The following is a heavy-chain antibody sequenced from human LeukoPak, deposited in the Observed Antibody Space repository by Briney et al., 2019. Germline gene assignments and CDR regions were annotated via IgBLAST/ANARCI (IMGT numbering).Heavy chain of an antibody. CDR1: GFTVSSNY. Sequence: GGSLRLSCAASGFTVSSNYMSWVRQAPGKGLEWVSSFYRCTYYADSVKGRFTISRDNSKNMIYLEMNSLRVEDTAVYYCAKERNLEIAVAGTIFDYWGQGTLVTVSS. D-gene: IGHD6-19*01. CDR2: FYRCT. CDR3: AKERNLEIAVAGTIFDY. J-gene: IGHJ4*02. V-gene: IGHV3-66*01.